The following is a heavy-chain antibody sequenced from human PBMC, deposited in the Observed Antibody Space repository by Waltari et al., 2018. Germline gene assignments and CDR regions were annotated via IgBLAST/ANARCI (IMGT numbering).Heavy chain of an antibody. J-gene: IGHJ4*02. CDR1: GFNFIRYA. V-gene: IGHV3-23*01. Sequence: EVHLLESGGGLAQPGGSLRLSCAASGFNFIRYAMSWVRQAPGKGLEWVSGISDSGVITKYADSVKGRFTVSRDNSKNTVFLQLNSLRAEDTAIYYCARHLYSIDYLELGNWGQGTLVTVSS. CDR2: ISDSGVIT. D-gene: IGHD3-22*01. CDR3: ARHLYSIDYLELGN.